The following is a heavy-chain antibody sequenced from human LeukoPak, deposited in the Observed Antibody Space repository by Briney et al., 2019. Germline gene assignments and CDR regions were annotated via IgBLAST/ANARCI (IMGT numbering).Heavy chain of an antibody. CDR3: ARDLYSGDCPDY. J-gene: IGHJ4*02. V-gene: IGHV3-7*01. D-gene: IGHD1-26*01. CDR1: GFTFRSYW. CDR2: IDQDGSQK. Sequence: PGGSLRLSCAASGFTFRSYWMGWVRQAPGKGLEWVANIDQDGSQKHYLDSVNGRFTISRDNAKNSLNLQVNSLRAEDTAVYYCARDLYSGDCPDYWGQGTQVTVSS.